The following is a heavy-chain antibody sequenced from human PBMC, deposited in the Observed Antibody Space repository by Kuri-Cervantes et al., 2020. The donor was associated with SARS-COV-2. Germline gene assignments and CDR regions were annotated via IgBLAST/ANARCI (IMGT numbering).Heavy chain of an antibody. J-gene: IGHJ1*01. CDR1: GGTFSSYA. V-gene: IGHV1-69*13. D-gene: IGHD6-19*01. CDR3: ASQEGSGWYPASFQH. CDR2: IIPIFGTA. Sequence: SVKVSCKASGGTFSSYAISWMRQAPGQGLEWMGGIIPIFGTANYAQKFQGRVTITADESTSTAYMELSSLRSEDTAVYYCASQEGSGWYPASFQHWGQGTLVTVSS.